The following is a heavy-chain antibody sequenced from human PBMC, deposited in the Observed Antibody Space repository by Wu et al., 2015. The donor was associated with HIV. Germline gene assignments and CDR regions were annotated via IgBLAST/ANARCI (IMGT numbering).Heavy chain of an antibody. CDR1: GYTFTSYG. D-gene: IGHD5-24*01. CDR3: ARDQAPVEMATPFDY. Sequence: QVQLVQSGAEVKKPGASVKVSCKASGYTFTSYGISWVRQAPGQGPEWMGWISAYNGNTNYAQKLQGRVTMTTDTSTSTAYMELRSLRSDDTAVYYCARDQAPVEMATPFDYWGQGTLVTVSS. J-gene: IGHJ4*02. V-gene: IGHV1-18*01. CDR2: ISAYNGNT.